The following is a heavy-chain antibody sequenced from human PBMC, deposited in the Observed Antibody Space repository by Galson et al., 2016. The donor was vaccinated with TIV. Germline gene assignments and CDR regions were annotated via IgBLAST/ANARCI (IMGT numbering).Heavy chain of an antibody. Sequence: LRLSCAASGFTFSSYGMHWVRQAPGKGLEWVANIGHDGYEKYFLESVKGRFTISRDNAKNSVYLQMNSLRPDDTAIYYCAGVIYSPFDYWGQGTLVTVSS. CDR1: GFTFSSYG. V-gene: IGHV3-7*01. D-gene: IGHD2-15*01. CDR2: IGHDGYEK. J-gene: IGHJ4*02. CDR3: AGVIYSPFDY.